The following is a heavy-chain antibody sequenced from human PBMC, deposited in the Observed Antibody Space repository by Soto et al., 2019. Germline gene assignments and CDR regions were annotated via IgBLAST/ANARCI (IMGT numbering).Heavy chain of an antibody. CDR1: FGSISSYY. V-gene: IGHV4-4*07. D-gene: IGHD2-21*02. J-gene: IGHJ4*02. CDR2: IYTSGST. Sequence: SATLSLTCTVSFGSISSYYWIWIRQPAVKGLEWIGRIYTSGSTNYNPSLKSRVTMSVDTSKNQFSLKLSSVTAADTAVYYCARGSPDCGGDCYYFDYWGQGTLVTVSS. CDR3: ARGSPDCGGDCYYFDY.